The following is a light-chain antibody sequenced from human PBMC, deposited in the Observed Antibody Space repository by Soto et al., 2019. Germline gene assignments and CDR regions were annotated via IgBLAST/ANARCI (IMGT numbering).Light chain of an antibody. Sequence: QSALTQPASVSGSPGQSITISCTGTSSDVGSYNLVSWYQQHPGKAPKLMIYEGSKRPSGVSNRFSGSRSGNTASLTISGLQAEDEADYYCCSYASSYTWVFGG. CDR3: CSYASSYTWV. V-gene: IGLV2-23*01. CDR1: SSDVGSYNL. CDR2: EGS. J-gene: IGLJ3*02.